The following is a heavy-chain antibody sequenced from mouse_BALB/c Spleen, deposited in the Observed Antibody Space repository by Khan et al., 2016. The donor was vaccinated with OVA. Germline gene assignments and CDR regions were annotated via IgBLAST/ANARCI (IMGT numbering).Heavy chain of an antibody. CDR1: GFTFSGFG. Sequence: EVELVESGGDLVQPGGSRKLSCAASGFTFSGFGMHWVRQAPEKGLEWVAFIGSGSSTIYYADTVKGRFTISRDNPKKTLFLQMTSRRSEDTAMYFCARTGYYYFDYWGQGTTLTVSS. J-gene: IGHJ2*01. V-gene: IGHV5-17*02. CDR3: ARTGYYYFDY. CDR2: IGSGSSTI. D-gene: IGHD2-3*01.